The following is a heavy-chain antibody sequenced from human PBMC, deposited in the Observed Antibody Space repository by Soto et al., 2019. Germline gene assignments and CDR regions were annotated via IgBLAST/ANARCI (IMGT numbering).Heavy chain of an antibody. CDR1: GGSFSGYY. CDR3: VRWFDSGQSDSYYFDY. Sequence: PSETLSLTCAVYGGSFSGYYWSWIRQPPGKGLEWIGEINHSGSTNYNPSLKSRVTISVDTSKNQFSLKLSSVTAADTAVYYCVRWFDSGQSDSYYFDYWGQGTLVTVSS. J-gene: IGHJ4*02. V-gene: IGHV4-34*01. CDR2: INHSGST. D-gene: IGHD1-26*01.